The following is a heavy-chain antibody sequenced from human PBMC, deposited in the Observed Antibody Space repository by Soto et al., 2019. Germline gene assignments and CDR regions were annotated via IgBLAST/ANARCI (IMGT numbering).Heavy chain of an antibody. D-gene: IGHD6-19*01. Sequence: ASVKVSCKASGYTFTSYGISWVRQAPGQGLEWMGWISAYNGNTNYAQKLQVRDTMTTDTSTSTAYMELRSLRSDDTAVYYCARTRIAVACDAFDIWGQGTMVTVSS. CDR2: ISAYNGNT. CDR1: GYTFTSYG. V-gene: IGHV1-18*01. CDR3: ARTRIAVACDAFDI. J-gene: IGHJ3*02.